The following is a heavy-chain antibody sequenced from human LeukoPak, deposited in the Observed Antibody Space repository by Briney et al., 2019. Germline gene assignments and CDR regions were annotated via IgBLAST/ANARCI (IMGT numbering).Heavy chain of an antibody. D-gene: IGHD1-26*01. CDR2: IYSGGST. Sequence: GGSLRLSCAASGFTVSSNYMSWVRQAPGKGLEWVSVIYSGGSTYYADSVKGRFTISRHNSKNTLYLQMNSLRAEDTAVYYCARPLYSGSYSPGYWGQGTLVTVSS. CDR1: GFTVSSNY. CDR3: ARPLYSGSYSPGY. J-gene: IGHJ4*02. V-gene: IGHV3-53*01.